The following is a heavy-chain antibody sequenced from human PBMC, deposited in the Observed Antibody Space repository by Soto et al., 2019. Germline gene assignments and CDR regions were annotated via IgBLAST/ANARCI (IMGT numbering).Heavy chain of an antibody. J-gene: IGHJ4*02. Sequence: QVQLQQWGAGLLKPSETLSLTCAVYGGSFSGYYWSWIRQPPGKGLEWIGEITHSGSTNYNPSLKSRVTISVDTSKNQFSLKLSSVTAADTAVYYCARGIRGQQYSPRGVPAAMLVYWGQGTLVTVSS. CDR2: ITHSGST. V-gene: IGHV4-34*01. CDR1: GGSFSGYY. CDR3: ARGIRGQQYSPRGVPAAMLVY. D-gene: IGHD2-2*01.